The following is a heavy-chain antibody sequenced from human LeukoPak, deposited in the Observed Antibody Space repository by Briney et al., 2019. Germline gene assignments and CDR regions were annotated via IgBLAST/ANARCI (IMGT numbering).Heavy chain of an antibody. D-gene: IGHD4-17*01. CDR3: ARVDSGTSWGSDYGDYVSYMDV. V-gene: IGHV1-18*01. Sequence: ASVKVSCKASGYTFTSYGISWVRQAPGQGLEWMGWISAYNGNTNYAQKLQGRVTMTTDTSTSTAYMELRSLRSDDTAVYYCARVDSGTSWGSDYGDYVSYMDVWGKGTTVTVSS. CDR1: GYTFTSYG. J-gene: IGHJ6*03. CDR2: ISAYNGNT.